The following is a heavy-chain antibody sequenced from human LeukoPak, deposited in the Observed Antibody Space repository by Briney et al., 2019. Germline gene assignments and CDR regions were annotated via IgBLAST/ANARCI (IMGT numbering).Heavy chain of an antibody. CDR3: ARATVMFDY. CDR1: GGSFSGYY. Sequence: SETLSLTCAVYGGSFSGYYWSWIRQPPGKGLEWIGEINHSGSTNYNPSLKSRVTISVDTSKNQFSLKLSSVTAADTAVYYCARATVMFDYWGQGTPVTVSS. CDR2: INHSGST. D-gene: IGHD4-17*01. V-gene: IGHV4-34*01. J-gene: IGHJ4*02.